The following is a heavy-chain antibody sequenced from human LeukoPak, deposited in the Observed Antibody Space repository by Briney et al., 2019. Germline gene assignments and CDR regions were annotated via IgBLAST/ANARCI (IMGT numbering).Heavy chain of an antibody. CDR2: IYISGST. V-gene: IGHV4-4*07. CDR3: ARYGSDWSFGY. Sequence: SETLSLTCTVSGGSISSYYWSWIRQPAGKGLEWIGHIYISGSTNYNPSLKSRVTMSVDTSKNQFSLKLSSVTAADTAVYYCARYGSDWSFGYWGQGTLVTVSS. D-gene: IGHD6-19*01. J-gene: IGHJ4*02. CDR1: GGSISSYY.